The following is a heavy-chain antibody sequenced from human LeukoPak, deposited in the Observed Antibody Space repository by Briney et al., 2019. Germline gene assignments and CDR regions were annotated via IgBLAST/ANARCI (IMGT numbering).Heavy chain of an antibody. J-gene: IGHJ5*02. CDR3: ARARRITMIVVANNWFDP. D-gene: IGHD3-22*01. CDR2: INPNSGVT. V-gene: IGHV1-2*02. Sequence: ASVKVSCKASGYTFTSYYMHWVRQAPGQELEWMGWINPNSGVTNYAQKFQGRVTMTRDTSISTAYMELSRLRSDDTAVYYCARARRITMIVVANNWFDPWGQGTLVTVSS. CDR1: GYTFTSYY.